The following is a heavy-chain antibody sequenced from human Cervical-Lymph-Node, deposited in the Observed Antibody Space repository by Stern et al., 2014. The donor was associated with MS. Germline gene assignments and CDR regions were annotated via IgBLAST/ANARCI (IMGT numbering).Heavy chain of an antibody. J-gene: IGHJ3*01. D-gene: IGHD3-16*01. CDR3: ARDTGLYYDRRDGIGP. CDR2: IKPNGGGT. V-gene: IGHV1-2*02. CDR1: GYTFTDYS. Sequence: QVQLVQSGAEVKKPGASVKISCKSSGYTFTDYSIHWVRQAPGQGFEWLGWIKPNGGGTNSAQKFQDRITLTRYTSISTVYMELSRLTSDDTAVYYCARDTGLYYDRRDGIGPWGQGTKVIVSS.